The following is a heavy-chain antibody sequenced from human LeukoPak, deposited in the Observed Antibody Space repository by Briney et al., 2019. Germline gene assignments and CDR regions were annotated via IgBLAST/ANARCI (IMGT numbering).Heavy chain of an antibody. J-gene: IGHJ4*02. D-gene: IGHD3-16*01. V-gene: IGHV3-74*01. Sequence: PGGSLRLSCAASGFTFSNYWMHWVRQAPGKGLEWVSRINERATIISYADSVKGRFTISRENARNTLYLQMNSLTAEDMAVYYCVRDLILVWTPGDDFDHWGQGTLVTVSS. CDR3: VRDLILVWTPGDDFDH. CDR1: GFTFSNYW. CDR2: INERATII.